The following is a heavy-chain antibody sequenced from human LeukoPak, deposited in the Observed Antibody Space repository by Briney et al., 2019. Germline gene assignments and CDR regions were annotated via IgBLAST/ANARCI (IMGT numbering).Heavy chain of an antibody. D-gene: IGHD3-10*01. CDR1: GFTFSSYG. J-gene: IGHJ6*03. CDR2: IWFDENNK. V-gene: IGHV3-30*02. Sequence: GGTLRLSCAASGFTFSSYGMYWVRQAPGKGLEWVAFIWFDENNKYYADSVKGRFTISRDNSKNTLYLQMNSLRAEDTAVYYCAKAPRHRGISMVRGVGEDHYMDVWGKGTTVTISS. CDR3: AKAPRHRGISMVRGVGEDHYMDV.